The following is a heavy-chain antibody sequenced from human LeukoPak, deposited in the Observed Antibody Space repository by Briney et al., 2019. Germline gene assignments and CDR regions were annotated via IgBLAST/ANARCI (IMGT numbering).Heavy chain of an antibody. J-gene: IGHJ3*02. D-gene: IGHD1-26*01. Sequence: PSETLSLTCTVSGYSISSGYYWGWIRQPPGKGLEWIGSIYHSGSTYYNPSLKSRVTISVDTSKNQFSLKLSSVTAADTAVYYCARDSWELEMAFDIWGQGTMVTVSS. CDR2: IYHSGST. CDR3: ARDSWELEMAFDI. V-gene: IGHV4-38-2*02. CDR1: GYSISSGYY.